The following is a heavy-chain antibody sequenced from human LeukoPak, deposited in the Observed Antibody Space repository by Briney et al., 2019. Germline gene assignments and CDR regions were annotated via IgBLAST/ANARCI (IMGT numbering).Heavy chain of an antibody. CDR3: ARALRVAAAGNIYFDY. CDR1: GYSFTSYW. D-gene: IGHD6-13*01. J-gene: IGHJ4*02. V-gene: IGHV5-51*01. CDR2: IYPGDSDT. Sequence: GESLKISRKGSGYSFTSYWIGWVRQMPGKGLEWMGIIYPGDSDTRYSPSFQGQATISADKSISTAYLQWSSLKASDTAMYYCARALRVAAAGNIYFDYWGQGTLVTVSS.